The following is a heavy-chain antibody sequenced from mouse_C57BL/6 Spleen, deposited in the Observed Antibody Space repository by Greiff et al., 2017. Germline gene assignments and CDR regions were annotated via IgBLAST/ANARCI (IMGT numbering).Heavy chain of an antibody. Sequence: QVQLQQSGAELAKPGASVKLSCKASGYTFTSYWMHWVKQRPGQGLEWIGYINPSSGYTKSNQKFKDKATLTADKSSSTAYMQLSSLTYEYSAVYYCAIQLGDPRLYYWGQGTTLTVSS. CDR2: INPSSGYT. J-gene: IGHJ2*01. D-gene: IGHD4-1*02. CDR3: AIQLGDPRLYY. V-gene: IGHV1-7*01. CDR1: GYTFTSYW.